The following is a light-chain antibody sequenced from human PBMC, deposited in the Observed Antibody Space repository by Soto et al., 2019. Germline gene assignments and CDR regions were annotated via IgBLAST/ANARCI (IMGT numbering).Light chain of an antibody. V-gene: IGLV2-8*01. CDR2: EVT. CDR1: SSDIGGYNY. CDR3: SSYAGSNDLEV. J-gene: IGLJ1*01. Sequence: QSALTQPPSASGTPGQSVTISCAGTSSDIGGYNYVSWYQQHPGKAPKLIIYEVTKRPSGVSDRFSGFKSGSTASLTVSGLQADDEADYYCSSYAGSNDLEVFGTGTKVTVL.